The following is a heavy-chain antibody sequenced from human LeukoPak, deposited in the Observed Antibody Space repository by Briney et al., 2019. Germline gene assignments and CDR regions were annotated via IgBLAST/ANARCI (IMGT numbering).Heavy chain of an antibody. CDR2: IHHSGST. CDR1: GGSFSGYY. V-gene: IGHV4-34*01. CDR3: ARGTAYCGGDCYPEYFDY. Sequence: SETLSLTFAVYGGSFSGYYWSWIRQTPGKGLEWIGEIHHSGSTNYNPSLKSRVTISVDTSKNQFSLKLSSVTAADTAVYYCARGTAYCGGDCYPEYFDYWGQGTLVTVSS. J-gene: IGHJ4*02. D-gene: IGHD2-21*02.